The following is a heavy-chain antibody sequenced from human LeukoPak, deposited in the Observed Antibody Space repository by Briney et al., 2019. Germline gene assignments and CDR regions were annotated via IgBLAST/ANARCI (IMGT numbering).Heavy chain of an antibody. CDR2: INSDGSST. CDR1: GFTFSSYW. V-gene: IGHV3-74*01. D-gene: IGHD3-22*01. Sequence: GGSLRLSCAASGFTFSSYWMHWVRQAPGKGLVWVSRINSDGSSTSYADSVKGRFTISRDNAKNTLYLQMNSLRAEDTAVYYCVRGPSYYYDSSGYFVYWGQGTLVTVSS. CDR3: VRGPSYYYDSSGYFVY. J-gene: IGHJ4*02.